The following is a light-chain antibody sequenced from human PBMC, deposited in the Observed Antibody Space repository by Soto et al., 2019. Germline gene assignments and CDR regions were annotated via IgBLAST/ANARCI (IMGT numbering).Light chain of an antibody. CDR3: QQYTDWPRT. J-gene: IGKJ1*01. Sequence: EIVMTQSPATLSVSPGEGATLSCRASQSVGNNLAWYQQIPGQVPRLVMYGASTKATGIPDRFSGRGSGTEFTLTISSLKSADDAVYYCQQYTDWPRTFGQGTKVEIK. V-gene: IGKV3-15*01. CDR2: GAS. CDR1: QSVGNN.